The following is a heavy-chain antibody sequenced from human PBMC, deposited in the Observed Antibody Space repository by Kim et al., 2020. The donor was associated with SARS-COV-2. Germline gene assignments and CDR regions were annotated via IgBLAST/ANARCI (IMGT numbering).Heavy chain of an antibody. CDR3: ARVDIITAVFDY. J-gene: IGHJ4*02. CDR1: GFTVSSNY. CDR2: IYSGGST. Sequence: GGSLRLSCAASGFTVSSNYMSWVRQAPGKGLECVSLIYSGGSTYYADSVKGRFTISRDNSKNTLYLQMNSLRAGDTPVYYCARVDIITAVFDYWGQGTLVAVSS. V-gene: IGHV3-53*01. D-gene: IGHD3-10*01.